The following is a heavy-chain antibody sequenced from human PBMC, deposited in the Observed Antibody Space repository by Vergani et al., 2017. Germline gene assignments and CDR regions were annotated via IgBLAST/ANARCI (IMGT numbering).Heavy chain of an antibody. J-gene: IGHJ4*02. V-gene: IGHV3-21*01. CDR3: ARARRVTGTTTSPGGAMDY. CDR1: GFTFSSYA. D-gene: IGHD1-7*01. Sequence: EVQLVESGGGLVKPGGSLRLSCAASGFTFSSYAMSWVRQAPGKGLEWVSAISSSGSTIYYADSVKGRFTISRDNAKNSLYLQMNSLRAEDTAVYYCARARRVTGTTTSPGGAMDYWGQGTLVTVSS. CDR2: ISSSGSTI.